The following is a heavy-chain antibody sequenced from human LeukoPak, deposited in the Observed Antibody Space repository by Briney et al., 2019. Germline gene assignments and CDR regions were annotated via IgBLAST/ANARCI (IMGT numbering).Heavy chain of an antibody. J-gene: IGHJ6*03. CDR2: IYTGGNT. CDR3: ARQTNYMDV. V-gene: IGHV4-4*09. Sequence: SETLSLTCTVSGVSIGTYYWSWIRQPPGKGLEWIGYIYTGGNTKYNPSLKSRVTISVDTSKNQFSLKLSSVTAADTAVYYCARQTNYMDVWGKGTTVTLS. CDR1: GVSIGTYY.